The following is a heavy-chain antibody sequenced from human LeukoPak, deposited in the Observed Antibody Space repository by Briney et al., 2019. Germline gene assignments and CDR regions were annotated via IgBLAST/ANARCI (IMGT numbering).Heavy chain of an antibody. CDR2: ISYDGSNK. CDR3: ASGTNPVAGPSFRY. J-gene: IGHJ4*02. V-gene: IGHV3-30-3*01. D-gene: IGHD6-19*01. Sequence: GGSLRLSCAASGFTFSSYAMHWVRQAPGKGLEWVAVISYDGSNKYYADSVKGRFTISRDNSKNTLYLRMNSLRAEDTAVYYCASGTNPVAGPSFRYWGQGTLVTVSS. CDR1: GFTFSSYA.